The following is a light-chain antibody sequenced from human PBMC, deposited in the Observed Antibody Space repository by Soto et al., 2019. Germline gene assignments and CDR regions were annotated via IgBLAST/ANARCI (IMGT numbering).Light chain of an antibody. Sequence: QSTLTQPPSASGSPGQSVTISCTGTSSDVGGYNYVSWYQQHAGKGPKLMIYEVTKRPSGVPDRFSGSKFGNTASLTVSGLQADDEAAYYCSSFAGSDSVVFGGGTKLTVL. J-gene: IGLJ2*01. CDR3: SSFAGSDSVV. CDR1: SSDVGGYNY. V-gene: IGLV2-8*01. CDR2: EVT.